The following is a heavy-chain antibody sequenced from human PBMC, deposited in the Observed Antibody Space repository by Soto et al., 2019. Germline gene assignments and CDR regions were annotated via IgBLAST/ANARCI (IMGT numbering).Heavy chain of an antibody. J-gene: IGHJ6*02. Sequence: QVQLVESGGGVVQPGRSLRLSCAASGFTFSSYAMHWVRQAPGKGLEWVAVISYDGSNKYYADSVKGRFTISRDNSKNTLYLQMNSLRAEDTAVYYCASDHIEGYYYYYGMDVWGQGTTVTVSS. V-gene: IGHV3-30-3*01. CDR3: ASDHIEGYYYYYGMDV. CDR2: ISYDGSNK. CDR1: GFTFSSYA.